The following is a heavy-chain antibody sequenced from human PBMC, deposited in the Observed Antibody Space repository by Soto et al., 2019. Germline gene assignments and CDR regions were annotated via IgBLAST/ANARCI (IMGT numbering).Heavy chain of an antibody. Sequence: QVQLVESGGGVVQPGRSLRLSCAASGFTFSSYGMHWVRQAPGKGLEWVAVISYDGSTKYSADSVKGRFTISRDNSKNTLYLQMNSLRAEDTAVYYCAKDPTSIGGATTDYWGQGTLVTVSS. D-gene: IGHD1-26*01. CDR3: AKDPTSIGGATTDY. CDR1: GFTFSSYG. J-gene: IGHJ4*02. CDR2: ISYDGSTK. V-gene: IGHV3-30*18.